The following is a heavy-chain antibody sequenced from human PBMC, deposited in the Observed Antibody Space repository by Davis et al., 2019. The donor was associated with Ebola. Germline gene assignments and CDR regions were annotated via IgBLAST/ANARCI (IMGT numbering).Heavy chain of an antibody. CDR1: GFTFSSYG. Sequence: GESLNISCAASGFTFSSYGMHWVRQAPGKGLEWVAVIWYDGSNKYYADSMKGRFTISRDNSKNTLYLQMNSLRAEDTAVYYCAREQDFWSGYYAQSYYGMDVWGQGTTVTVSS. CDR2: IWYDGSNK. V-gene: IGHV3-33*01. CDR3: AREQDFWSGYYAQSYYGMDV. J-gene: IGHJ6*02. D-gene: IGHD3-3*01.